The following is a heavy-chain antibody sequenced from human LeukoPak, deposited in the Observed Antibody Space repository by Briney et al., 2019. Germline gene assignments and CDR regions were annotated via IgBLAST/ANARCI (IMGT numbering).Heavy chain of an antibody. CDR1: GYTFTSYG. CDR3: ARAGTEWLQPEANGGYYFDY. J-gene: IGHJ4*02. D-gene: IGHD5-12*01. V-gene: IGHV1-18*01. Sequence: ASVKVSCKASGYTFTSYGISWVRQAPGQGLEWMGWISAYNGNTNYAQKLQGRVTMTTDTSTSTAYMELRSLRSDDTAVYYCARAGTEWLQPEANGGYYFDYWGQGTLVTVSS. CDR2: ISAYNGNT.